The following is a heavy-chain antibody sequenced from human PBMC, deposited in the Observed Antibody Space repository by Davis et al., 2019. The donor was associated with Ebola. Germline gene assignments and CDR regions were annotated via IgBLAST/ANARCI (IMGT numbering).Heavy chain of an antibody. CDR3: ARGIVGAINY. Sequence: AASVKVSCKASGYTFTSYGISWVRQAPGQGLEWMGWISAYNGNTNYAQKLQGRVTITRDTSASTAYMELSSLRSEDTAVYYCARGIVGAINYWGQGTLVTVSS. D-gene: IGHD1-26*01. J-gene: IGHJ4*02. CDR1: GYTFTSYG. V-gene: IGHV1-18*01. CDR2: ISAYNGNT.